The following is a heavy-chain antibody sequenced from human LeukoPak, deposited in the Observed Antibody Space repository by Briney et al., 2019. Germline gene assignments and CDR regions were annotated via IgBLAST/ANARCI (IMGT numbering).Heavy chain of an antibody. CDR2: IIPIFGTA. V-gene: IGHV1-69*05. CDR3: ARASDKYDHYFDY. Sequence: SVKVSCKASGGTFSSYAISWVRQAPGQGLEWMGRIIPIFGTANYAQKFQGRVTITTDESTSTAYTELSSLRSEDTAVYYCARASDKYDHYFDYWGQGTLVTVSS. CDR1: GGTFSSYA. D-gene: IGHD3-3*01. J-gene: IGHJ4*02.